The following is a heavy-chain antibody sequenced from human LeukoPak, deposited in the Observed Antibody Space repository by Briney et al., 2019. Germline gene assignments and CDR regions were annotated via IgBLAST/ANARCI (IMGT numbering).Heavy chain of an antibody. CDR1: GGSISSDY. J-gene: IGHJ4*02. Sequence: TSDTLSLTCTVSGGSISSDYWSWIRQPPGKGLEWIGYIYYRGSTNYNPSLKSRVTISVDTSKNQFSLKLSSVTAADTAVYYCARLSGYSSGHYYSDYWGQGTLVTVSS. CDR2: IYYRGST. V-gene: IGHV4-59*01. CDR3: ARLSGYSSGHYYSDY. D-gene: IGHD3-22*01.